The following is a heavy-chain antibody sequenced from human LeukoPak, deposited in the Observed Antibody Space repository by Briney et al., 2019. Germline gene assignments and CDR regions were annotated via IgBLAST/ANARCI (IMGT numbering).Heavy chain of an antibody. V-gene: IGHV3-74*01. CDR2: INSDGSST. Sequence: GGSLRLSCAASGFTFSSYWMHWVRQAPGKGLVWVSRINSDGSSTTYADSVKGRFTISRDNDKNTLYLKMNSLRVEDTAVYYCVREGRVSGYDFDCWGQGNLVTVSS. J-gene: IGHJ4*02. CDR1: GFTFSSYW. CDR3: VREGRVSGYDFDC. D-gene: IGHD5-12*01.